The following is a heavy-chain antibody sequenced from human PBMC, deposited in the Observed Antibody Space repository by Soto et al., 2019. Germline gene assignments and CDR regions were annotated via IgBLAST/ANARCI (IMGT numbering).Heavy chain of an antibody. CDR1: GFTFSSYA. CDR2: ISGSGGST. CDR3: AKAIICSAGGVAATRDFDY. Sequence: GWSLRLSFAASGFTFSSYAMSWFRQAPGKGLEWVSAISGSGGSTYYADSVKGRVTISRDNSKNTLYLQMNSLRAEDTAVYYCAKAIICSAGGVAATRDFDYWGQGNLVTVP. J-gene: IGHJ4*02. V-gene: IGHV3-23*01. D-gene: IGHD2-15*01.